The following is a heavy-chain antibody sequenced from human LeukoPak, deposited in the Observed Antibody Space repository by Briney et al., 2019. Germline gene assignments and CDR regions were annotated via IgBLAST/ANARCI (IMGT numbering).Heavy chain of an antibody. CDR1: GFTFSSYA. D-gene: IGHD6-13*01. CDR2: ISSNGGST. CDR3: ARVGYTSYYYYGMDV. Sequence: GGSLRLSCAASGFTFSSYAMHWVRQAPGKGLEYVSAISSNGGSTYYANSVKGRFTISRDNSRNTLYLQMGSLRAEDMAVYYCARVGYTSYYYYGMDVWGQGTTVTASS. V-gene: IGHV3-64*01. J-gene: IGHJ6*02.